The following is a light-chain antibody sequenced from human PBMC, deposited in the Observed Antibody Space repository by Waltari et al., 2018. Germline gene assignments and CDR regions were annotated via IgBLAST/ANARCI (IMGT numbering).Light chain of an antibody. V-gene: IGLV2-14*03. CDR2: DVI. J-gene: IGLJ2*01. CDR1: GTDVGRYNF. CDR3: SSYTTSSTLV. Sequence: QSALTQPASVSASPGQSITISCTGGGTDVGRYNFVSWYQKPPGKAPKLMIYDVINRPSGVSNRFSGSKSGNTASLTISGLQPEDEADYYCSSYTTSSTLVFGGGTKVTVL.